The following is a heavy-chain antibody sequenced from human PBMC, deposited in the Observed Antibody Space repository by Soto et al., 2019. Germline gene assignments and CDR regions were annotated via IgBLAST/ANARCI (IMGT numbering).Heavy chain of an antibody. Sequence: SLRLSCAASGFTFRSYGMHWVRQAPGKGLEWVAVISYDGSNKYYADSVKGRFTISRDNSKNTQYLQMNSLRAEDTAVYYCAKANPASIAVRLFDYWGQGTLVTVSS. CDR2: ISYDGSNK. CDR1: GFTFRSYG. CDR3: AKANPASIAVRLFDY. D-gene: IGHD6-19*01. V-gene: IGHV3-30*18. J-gene: IGHJ4*02.